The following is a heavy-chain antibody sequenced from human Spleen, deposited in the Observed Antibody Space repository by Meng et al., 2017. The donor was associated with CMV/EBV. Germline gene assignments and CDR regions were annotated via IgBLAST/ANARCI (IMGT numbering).Heavy chain of an antibody. D-gene: IGHD6-13*01. J-gene: IGHJ4*02. V-gene: IGHV3-21*01. Sequence: GGSLRLSCAASGFTFSSYNMNWVRQAPGKGLEWVSSISSSGTTSGTYTYYGDSMKGRFTISRDNAKNSLYLQMNSLRAEDTAVYYCAREKAAAGQMFDYWGQGTLVTVSS. CDR3: AREKAAAGQMFDY. CDR1: GFTFSSYN. CDR2: ISSSGTTSGTYT.